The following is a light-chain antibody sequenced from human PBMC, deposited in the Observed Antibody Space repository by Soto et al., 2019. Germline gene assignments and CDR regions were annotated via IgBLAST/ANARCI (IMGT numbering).Light chain of an antibody. J-gene: IGKJ1*01. CDR2: KAY. CDR3: QQYRLVYRT. V-gene: IGKV1-5*03. CDR1: QSIRRW. Sequence: DIQMTQSPSTLSASVGDRVTISCRASQSIRRWLTWYQHKPGRAPKLLIYKAYTLAIGVSTIYSGTGPWTEFTLTIGRLQPDEFATNYCQQYRLVYRTFGQGTKVDVK.